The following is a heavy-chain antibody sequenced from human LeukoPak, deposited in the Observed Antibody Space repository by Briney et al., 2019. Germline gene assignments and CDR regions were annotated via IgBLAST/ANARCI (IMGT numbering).Heavy chain of an antibody. Sequence: GASLRLSCVASGFDFSNCGMHWVRQAPGKGLDWVAFIRYHGSDKYYADSVRGRFTISRDNSENMLYLQMSSLRVEDTAVYYCARGSVPAAITNYYYYGMDVWGQGTTVTVSS. CDR2: IRYHGSDK. D-gene: IGHD2-2*01. V-gene: IGHV3-30*02. J-gene: IGHJ6*02. CDR1: GFDFSNCG. CDR3: ARGSVPAAITNYYYYGMDV.